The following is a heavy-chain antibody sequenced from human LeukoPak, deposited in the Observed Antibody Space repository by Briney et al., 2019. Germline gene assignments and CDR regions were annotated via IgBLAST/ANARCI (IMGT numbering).Heavy chain of an antibody. D-gene: IGHD2-2*02. CDR1: GFTFNSYP. Sequence: GGSLRLSCAGSGFTFNSYPMSWVRQAPGKGLEWVSAISGSDDSTYYADSVKGRFTISRDNSKNALYLQMNSLRADDTAVYYCAKRPHGYTYYFDSCGQGTLVTVSS. J-gene: IGHJ4*02. CDR2: ISGSDDST. CDR3: AKRPHGYTYYFDS. V-gene: IGHV3-23*01.